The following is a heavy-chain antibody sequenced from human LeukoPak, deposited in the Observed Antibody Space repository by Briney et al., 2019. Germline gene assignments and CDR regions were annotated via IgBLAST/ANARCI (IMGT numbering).Heavy chain of an antibody. CDR3: ARSGGSYYGLIPSWYFDL. D-gene: IGHD1-26*01. CDR2: ISSSGSYI. Sequence: PGGSLRLSCAASGFTFSSYSMNWVRQAPGKGLEWVSSISSSGSYIYYADSVKGRFTISRDNAKNSLYLQMNSLRAEDTAVYYCARSGGSYYGLIPSWYFDLWGRGTLVTVSS. V-gene: IGHV3-21*01. CDR1: GFTFSSYS. J-gene: IGHJ2*01.